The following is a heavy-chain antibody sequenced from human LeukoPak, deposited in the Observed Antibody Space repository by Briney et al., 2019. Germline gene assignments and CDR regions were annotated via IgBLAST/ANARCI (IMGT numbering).Heavy chain of an antibody. CDR3: ARDAVWRGGTMVRGVIDY. D-gene: IGHD3-10*01. Sequence: GGSLRLSCAASGFTFSSYSMNWVRQAPGKGLEWVSSISSSSSYIYYADSVKGRFTISRDNAKNSLYLQMNSLRAEDTAVYYCARDAVWRGGTMVRGVIDYWGQGTLVTVSS. CDR2: ISSSSSYI. V-gene: IGHV3-21*01. J-gene: IGHJ4*02. CDR1: GFTFSSYS.